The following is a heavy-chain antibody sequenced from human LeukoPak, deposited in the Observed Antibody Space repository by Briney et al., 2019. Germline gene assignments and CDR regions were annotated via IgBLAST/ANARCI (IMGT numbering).Heavy chain of an antibody. J-gene: IGHJ3*02. Sequence: ASVKVSCKASGYTFTSYDINWVPQATGQGLEWMGWMNPNSGNTGYAQKFQGRVTMTRNTSISTAYMELSSLRSEDTAVYYCARAVMTVDWLLRARGADAFDIWGQGTMVTVSS. CDR3: ARAVMTVDWLLRARGADAFDI. D-gene: IGHD3-9*01. CDR2: MNPNSGNT. V-gene: IGHV1-8*01. CDR1: GYTFTSYD.